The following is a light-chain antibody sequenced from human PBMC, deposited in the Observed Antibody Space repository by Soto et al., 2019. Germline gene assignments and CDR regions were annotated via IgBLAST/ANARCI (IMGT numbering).Light chain of an antibody. CDR2: QAS. J-gene: IGKJ1*01. Sequence: DIHMTQSPSTLSASVGDIVTITCLASQSITPWLAWYQQKPGKVPKLLIYQASSLESGVPLRFSGSASGTEFTLTINSLQPDDFATYYCQHYNRYSATFGQGTKVDI. CDR3: QHYNRYSAT. CDR1: QSITPW. V-gene: IGKV1-5*03.